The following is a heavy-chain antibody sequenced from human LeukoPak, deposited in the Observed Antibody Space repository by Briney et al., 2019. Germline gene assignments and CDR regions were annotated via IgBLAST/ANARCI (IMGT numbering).Heavy chain of an antibody. J-gene: IGHJ2*01. CDR1: GFTFSSYS. CDR2: ISTSSSSI. Sequence: GGSLRLSCAASGFTFSSYSMNWVRQAPGKGLEWVSYISTSSSSIYYADSVRGRFAISRDNAKNSLFLQVNSLRGEDTAVYYCARASGGNSDWYSDLWGRGTLVTVS. V-gene: IGHV3-48*01. CDR3: ARASGGNSDWYSDL. D-gene: IGHD4-23*01.